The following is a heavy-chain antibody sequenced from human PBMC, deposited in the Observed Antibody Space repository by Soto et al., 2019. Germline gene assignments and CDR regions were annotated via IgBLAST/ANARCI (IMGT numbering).Heavy chain of an antibody. Sequence: QVQLQESGPGLVKPSGTLSLTCAVSGGSISSSNWWSWVRQPPGKGLQWIGDIYHSGRTNYNPSLKHRVTVSVDKTKNQFSLTLSSVTAADPAVYYCARTADYDDYLYYYGMDVWGQGTTVTVSS. CDR2: IYHSGRT. CDR1: GGSISSSNW. D-gene: IGHD4-17*01. CDR3: ARTADYDDYLYYYGMDV. V-gene: IGHV4-4*02. J-gene: IGHJ6*02.